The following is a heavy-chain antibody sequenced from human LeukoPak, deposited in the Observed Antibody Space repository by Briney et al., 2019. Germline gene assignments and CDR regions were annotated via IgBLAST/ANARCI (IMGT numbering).Heavy chain of an antibody. Sequence: GGSLRLSCAASGFTFSSYWMHWVRQAPGKGLVWVSRINGDGSSTSYADSVKGRFTISRDNAKNTLYLQMNSLRAEDTAVYYCAKAARVFFRSWSPFDYWGQGTLVTVSS. J-gene: IGHJ4*02. CDR3: AKAARVFFRSWSPFDY. V-gene: IGHV3-74*01. CDR1: GFTFSSYW. D-gene: IGHD6-13*01. CDR2: INGDGSST.